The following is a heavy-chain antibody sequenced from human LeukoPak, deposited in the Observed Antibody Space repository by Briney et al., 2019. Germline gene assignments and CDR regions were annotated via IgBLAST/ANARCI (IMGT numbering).Heavy chain of an antibody. J-gene: IGHJ4*02. Sequence: PGGSLRLSCAASGFTFSNYWMSWVRQAPGKGLEWVANIKEDGSEKYYVDSVKGRFTISRDNVKKSLYLQMNSLRAEDTAVYYCARDSFYTGYDRGFGYWGQGTLVTVSS. CDR3: ARDSFYTGYDRGFGY. CDR2: IKEDGSEK. CDR1: GFTFSNYW. D-gene: IGHD5-12*01. V-gene: IGHV3-7*01.